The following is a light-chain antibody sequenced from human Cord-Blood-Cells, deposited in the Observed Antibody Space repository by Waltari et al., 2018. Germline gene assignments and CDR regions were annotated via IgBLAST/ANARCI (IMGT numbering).Light chain of an antibody. CDR2: DVS. CDR3: SSYTSSSTVV. V-gene: IGLV2-14*01. J-gene: IGLJ2*01. Sequence: QSALTQPASVSGSPGQSITISCPGTISDVGGYKYVSWYQQHPGKAPKLMIYDVSNRPSGVSNRFSGSKSGNTASLTISGLQAEDEADYYCSSYTSSSTVVFGGGTKLTVL. CDR1: ISDVGGYKY.